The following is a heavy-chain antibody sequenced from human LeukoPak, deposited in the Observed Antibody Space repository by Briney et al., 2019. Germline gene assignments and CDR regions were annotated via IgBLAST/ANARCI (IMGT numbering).Heavy chain of an antibody. D-gene: IGHD1-1*01. CDR2: VSYDGRNT. V-gene: IGHV3-30*18. CDR1: GFTFRNYG. J-gene: IGHJ4*02. Sequence: PGKSLRLSCAASGFTFRNYGMHWVRQAPGKGLEWVAVVSYDGRNTYYVDSVKGRFTVSRDNSKNTLYLQMNSLRAEDTAVYYCANLRGNNWYIEYWGQGTLVTVSS. CDR3: ANLRGNNWYIEY.